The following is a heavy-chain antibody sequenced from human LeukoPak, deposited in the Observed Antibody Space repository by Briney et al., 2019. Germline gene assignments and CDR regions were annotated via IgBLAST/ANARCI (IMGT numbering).Heavy chain of an antibody. CDR1: GGTFSSYA. J-gene: IGHJ4*02. CDR2: IIPIFGTA. V-gene: IGHV1-69*13. Sequence: GASVKVSCKASGGTFSSYAISWVRRAPGQGLEWMGGIIPIFGTANYAQKFQGRVTITADESTSTAYMELSSLRSEDTAVYYCAREVGGYSYGYYIFDYWGQGTLVTVSS. D-gene: IGHD5-18*01. CDR3: AREVGGYSYGYYIFDY.